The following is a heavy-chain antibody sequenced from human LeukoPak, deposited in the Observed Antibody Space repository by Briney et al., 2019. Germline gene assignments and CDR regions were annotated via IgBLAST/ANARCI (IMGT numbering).Heavy chain of an antibody. V-gene: IGHV3-20*04. CDR1: GFTFDDYG. CDR3: ARAGCSSTSCFAYFDY. J-gene: IGHJ4*02. Sequence: GGSLRLSCAASGFTFDDYGMSWVRQAPGKGLEWVSGINWNGGSTGYADSVKGRFTISRGNAKNSLYLQMNSLRAEDTALYYCARAGCSSTSCFAYFDYWGQGTLVTVSS. CDR2: INWNGGST. D-gene: IGHD2-2*01.